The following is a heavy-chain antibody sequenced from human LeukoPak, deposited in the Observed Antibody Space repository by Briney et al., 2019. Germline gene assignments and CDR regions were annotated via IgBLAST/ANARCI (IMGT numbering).Heavy chain of an antibody. D-gene: IGHD5-24*01. CDR3: ARVDRPGYIYGNFDY. Sequence: AGGSLRLSCAASGFTFSNYWMHWVRQAPGKGLVWVSRIDSDGSSTTYADSVKGRFTISRDNAKNTLYLQMNSLRAEDTAVYYCARVDRPGYIYGNFDYWGQGTLVTVSS. V-gene: IGHV3-74*01. CDR1: GFTFSNYW. CDR2: IDSDGSST. J-gene: IGHJ4*02.